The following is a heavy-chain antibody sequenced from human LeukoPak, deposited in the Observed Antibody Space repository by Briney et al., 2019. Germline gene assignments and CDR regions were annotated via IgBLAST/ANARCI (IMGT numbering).Heavy chain of an antibody. Sequence: GGSLRLSCAASGFTFSSYAMSWVRQAPGKGLEWVSAISGSGGSTYYADSVKGRFTISRDNSKNTLYLQMNSLRAEDTAVYYCAKEGLAVRGVTVPDWFDPWGQGTLVTVSS. D-gene: IGHD3-10*01. CDR2: ISGSGGST. CDR3: AKEGLAVRGVTVPDWFDP. V-gene: IGHV3-23*01. J-gene: IGHJ5*02. CDR1: GFTFSSYA.